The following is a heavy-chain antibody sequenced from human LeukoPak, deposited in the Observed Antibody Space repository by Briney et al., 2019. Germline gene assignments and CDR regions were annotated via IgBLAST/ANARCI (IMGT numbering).Heavy chain of an antibody. D-gene: IGHD5-12*01. V-gene: IGHV3-11*06. CDR2: ISSSSSYT. J-gene: IGHJ4*02. Sequence: GGSLRLSCAASGFTFSDYYMSWIRQAPGKGLEWVSYISSSSSYTNYADSVKGRFTISRDNAKNSLYLQMNSLRAEDTAVYYCANSGYDSPLSEPFDYWGQGTLVTVSS. CDR3: ANSGYDSPLSEPFDY. CDR1: GFTFSDYY.